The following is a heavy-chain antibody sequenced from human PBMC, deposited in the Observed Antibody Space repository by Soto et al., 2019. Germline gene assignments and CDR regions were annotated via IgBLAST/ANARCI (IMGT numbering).Heavy chain of an antibody. CDR1: GYTFTSYG. CDR2: ISAYNGNT. CDR3: ARDRYYYGSGSYYPVDY. D-gene: IGHD3-10*01. J-gene: IGHJ4*02. Sequence: QVQLVQSGAEVKKPGASVKVSCKASGYTFTSYGISWVRQAPGQGLEWMGWISAYNGNTNYAQKLQGRVTMTTDTSTITAYMELRSLRSDDTAVYYCARDRYYYGSGSYYPVDYWGQGTLVTVSS. V-gene: IGHV1-18*04.